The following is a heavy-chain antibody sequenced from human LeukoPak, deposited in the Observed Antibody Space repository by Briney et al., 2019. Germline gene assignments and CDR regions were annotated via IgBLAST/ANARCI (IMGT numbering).Heavy chain of an antibody. J-gene: IGHJ4*02. CDR2: ISSSSSYI. D-gene: IGHD6-19*01. Sequence: GGSLRLSCAASGFTFSSYSMNWVRQAPGKGLEWVSSISSSSSYIYYADSVKGRFTISRDNAKNSLYLQMNSLRAEDTAVYYCARDSIVVAGTGIDYWGQGTLVTVSS. V-gene: IGHV3-21*04. CDR3: ARDSIVVAGTGIDY. CDR1: GFTFSSYS.